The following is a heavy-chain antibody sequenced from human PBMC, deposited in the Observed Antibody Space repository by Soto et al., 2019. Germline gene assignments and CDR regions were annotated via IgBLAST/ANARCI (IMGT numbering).Heavy chain of an antibody. CDR1: GSPVPHTY. Sequence: SLKVCCKAAGSPVPHTYIHWMRQAPRHGLEWMGWINPDSGYTNYARKFQGRVTLTRDTSISTAYMDVNGLRSEDTAVYYCASYCSGWYCEVCPYYYYGMDVGGQGTTVTV. J-gene: IGHJ6*02. D-gene: IGHD6-13*01. CDR2: INPDSGYT. V-gene: IGHV1-2*02. CDR3: ASYCSGWYCEVCPYYYYGMDV.